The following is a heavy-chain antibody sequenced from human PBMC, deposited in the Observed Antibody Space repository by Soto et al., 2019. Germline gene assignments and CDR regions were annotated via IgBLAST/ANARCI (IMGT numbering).Heavy chain of an antibody. Sequence: PSETLSLTXTVSGGSISSYYWSWIRQPPGKGLEWIGYIYYSGSTNYNPSLKSRVTISVDTSKNQFSLKLSSVTAADTTVYYCARAVPFGIAAAGTFPRDTKFDYWGQGTLVTVSS. D-gene: IGHD6-13*01. CDR3: ARAVPFGIAAAGTFPRDTKFDY. J-gene: IGHJ4*02. CDR2: IYYSGST. V-gene: IGHV4-59*01. CDR1: GGSISSYY.